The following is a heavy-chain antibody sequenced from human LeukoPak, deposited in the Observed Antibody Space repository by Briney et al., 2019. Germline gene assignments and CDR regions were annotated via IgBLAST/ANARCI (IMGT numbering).Heavy chain of an antibody. J-gene: IGHJ4*02. CDR1: GFTFSAFV. CDR2: ISWNGGST. D-gene: IGHD4-23*01. Sequence: PGGSLRPSSAVSGFTFSAFVVSCVRQVPGKGLEWVSGISWNGGSTGYADSMKGRFTISRDNAKNSLYLQMNSLRGEDTAFYYCARVRDYGCKAVFFDCWGQGILVTVSS. V-gene: IGHV3-20*03. CDR3: ARVRDYGCKAVFFDC.